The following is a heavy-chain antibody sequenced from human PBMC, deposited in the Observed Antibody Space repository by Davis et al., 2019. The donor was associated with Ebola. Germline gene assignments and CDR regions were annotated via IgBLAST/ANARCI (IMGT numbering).Heavy chain of an antibody. V-gene: IGHV3-7*01. D-gene: IGHD2-8*01. CDR2: IKYDGSDK. CDR3: ATRLECTKGECSGYYYMNV. CDR1: GFTFSNYW. J-gene: IGHJ6*03. Sequence: GESLKISCAASGFTFSNYWMSWVRQAPGKGPEWVGKIKYDGSDKYYLDSVKGRFTISRDTTENSLFLQMNSLRVEDTAVYYCATRLECTKGECSGYYYMNVWGKGTTVTVSS.